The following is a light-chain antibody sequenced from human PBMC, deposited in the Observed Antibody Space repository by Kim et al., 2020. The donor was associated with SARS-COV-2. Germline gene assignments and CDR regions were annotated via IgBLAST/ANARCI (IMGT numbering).Light chain of an antibody. CDR2: DVS. CDR1: SSDVGGYNY. Sequence: QSALTQPASVSGSPGQSITISCTGTSSDVGGYNYVSWYQQHPGKAPKLMIYDVSKWPSGVSNRFSGSKSGNTASLTISGLQAEDEADYYCSSYTSSISYVFGTGTKVTVL. V-gene: IGLV2-14*01. CDR3: SSYTSSISYV. J-gene: IGLJ1*01.